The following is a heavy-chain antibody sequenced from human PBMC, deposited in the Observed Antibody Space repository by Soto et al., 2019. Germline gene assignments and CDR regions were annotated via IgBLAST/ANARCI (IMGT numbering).Heavy chain of an antibody. D-gene: IGHD3-10*01. CDR3: AGHYYGSGSYYTGYYYYGMDV. V-gene: IGHV4-4*02. CDR2: IYHSGST. CDR1: GGSISSSNW. J-gene: IGHJ6*02. Sequence: PSETLSLTCAVSGGSISSSNWWSWVRQPPGKGLEWIGEIYHSGSTNYNPSLKSRVTISVDTSKNQFSLKLSSVTAADTAVYYCAGHYYGSGSYYTGYYYYGMDVWGQGTTVTVSS.